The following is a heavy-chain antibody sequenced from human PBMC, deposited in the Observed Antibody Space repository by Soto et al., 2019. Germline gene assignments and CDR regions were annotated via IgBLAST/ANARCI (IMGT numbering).Heavy chain of an antibody. V-gene: IGHV1-18*01. CDR3: AREGNVPYYDILTGYYMAPFDY. J-gene: IGHJ4*02. CDR1: GYTFTSYG. Sequence: ASVKVSCKASGYTFTSYGISWVRQAPGQGLEWMGWISAFNGNTYYAQKLQGRVTMTTDTSTSTAYMELTSLTSNDTAVYYCAREGNVPYYDILTGYYMAPFDYWGQG. CDR2: ISAFNGNT. D-gene: IGHD3-9*01.